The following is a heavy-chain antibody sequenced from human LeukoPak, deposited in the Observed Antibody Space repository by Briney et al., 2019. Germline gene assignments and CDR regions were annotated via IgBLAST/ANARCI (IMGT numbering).Heavy chain of an antibody. V-gene: IGHV3-21*04. Sequence: GGSLRLSCAASGFTFSSYSMNWVRQAPGKGLEWVSSISSSSSYIYYADSVKGRFTISRDNAKNSLYLQMNSLRAEDAAVYYCAKAPLGRCTGAICYSFDYWGQGTLVTVSS. D-gene: IGHD2-8*02. CDR1: GFTFSSYS. CDR2: ISSSSSYI. CDR3: AKAPLGRCTGAICYSFDY. J-gene: IGHJ4*02.